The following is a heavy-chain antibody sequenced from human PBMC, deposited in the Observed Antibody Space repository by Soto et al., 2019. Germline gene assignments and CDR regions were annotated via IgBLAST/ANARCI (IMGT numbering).Heavy chain of an antibody. V-gene: IGHV3-30-3*01. CDR1: GFTFSSYA. Sequence: QVQLVESGGGVVQPGRSLRLSCAASGFTFSSYAMHWVRQAPGKGLEWVAVISYDGSNKYYADSVKGRFTISRDNSKNTLYLYMFSLRAEDMAVYYCARARSSSWSIYYYYGMDVWGQGTTVTVSS. D-gene: IGHD6-13*01. J-gene: IGHJ6*02. CDR2: ISYDGSNK. CDR3: ARARSSSWSIYYYYGMDV.